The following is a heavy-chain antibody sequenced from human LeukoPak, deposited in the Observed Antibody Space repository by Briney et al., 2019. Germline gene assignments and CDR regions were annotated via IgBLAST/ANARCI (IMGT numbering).Heavy chain of an antibody. V-gene: IGHV4-4*07. CDR3: ARGPLGGESFDI. Sequence: SGTLSLTRTVSGGSLSNHYWNWIRHPAGTGLEYIGRIFHTGGTIYNPSLTSRVTMSVDTSSNQFSLNLTSVTAADTAVYYCARGPLGGESFDIWGQGTMVTVSS. CDR1: GGSLSNHY. D-gene: IGHD3-16*01. J-gene: IGHJ3*02. CDR2: IFHTGGT.